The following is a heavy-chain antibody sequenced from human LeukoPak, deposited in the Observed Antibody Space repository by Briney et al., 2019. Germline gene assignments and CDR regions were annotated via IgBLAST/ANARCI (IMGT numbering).Heavy chain of an antibody. CDR1: GGSISSSNW. J-gene: IGHJ4*02. D-gene: IGHD4-23*01. Sequence: SETLSLTCAVSGGSISSSNWWSWVRQPPGKGLEWIGEIYHSGSTNYNPSLKSRVTISVVKSKNQFSLKLSSVTAADTAVYYCASGGNSPQDFDYWGQGTLVTVSS. CDR2: IYHSGST. V-gene: IGHV4-4*02. CDR3: ASGGNSPQDFDY.